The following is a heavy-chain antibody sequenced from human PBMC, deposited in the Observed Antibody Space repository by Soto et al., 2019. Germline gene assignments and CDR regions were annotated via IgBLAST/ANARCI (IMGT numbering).Heavy chain of an antibody. J-gene: IGHJ4*02. Sequence: GGSLRLSCAASGFTFSNYGMHWVRQAPGKGLEYVSSISSNGGSTHYADSVKGRFTISRDNSKNTQYLQMSSLRADDTAVYYCVKGEYYYDTSGYYPFEYWGQGTLVTVSS. D-gene: IGHD3-22*01. V-gene: IGHV3-64D*06. CDR1: GFTFSNYG. CDR3: VKGEYYYDTSGYYPFEY. CDR2: ISSNGGST.